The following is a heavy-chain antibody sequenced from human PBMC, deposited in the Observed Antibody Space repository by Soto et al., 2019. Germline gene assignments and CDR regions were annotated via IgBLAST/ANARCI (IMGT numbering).Heavy chain of an antibody. CDR2: IYWDEDK. J-gene: IGHJ5*02. CDR1: GFALSTTGVG. V-gene: IGHV2-5*02. CDR3: AHSAFARPNWFDP. Sequence: QITLKESGPTLVKPTLPLTLTCTFSGFALSTTGVGVGWFRQPPGKALEWLAVIYWDEDKRYSPSLKTRLTITKDTAKSQVVLKMTNVDTVDTGTYYCAHSAFARPNWFDPWGQGTLVTVSS. D-gene: IGHD6-6*01.